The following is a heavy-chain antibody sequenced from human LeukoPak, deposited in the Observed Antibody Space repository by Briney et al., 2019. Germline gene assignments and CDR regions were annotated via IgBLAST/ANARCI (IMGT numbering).Heavy chain of an antibody. J-gene: IGHJ5*02. V-gene: IGHV4-59*08. Sequence: SETLSLTCTVSGGSISPYYWNWIRQPPGKGLEWIGYIYYSGSTNYNPSLKSRVTISVDTSKNQFSLKLRSVTAADTAVYYCARHLPGYSNTWPGPWGQGTLVTVSS. CDR2: IYYSGST. D-gene: IGHD4-11*01. CDR1: GGSISPYY. CDR3: ARHLPGYSNTWPGP.